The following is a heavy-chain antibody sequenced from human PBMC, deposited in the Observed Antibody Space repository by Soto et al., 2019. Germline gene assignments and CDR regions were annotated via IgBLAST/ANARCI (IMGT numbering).Heavy chain of an antibody. CDR3: ARAMAAADKWERRFWVDP. CDR2: INADGGRT. J-gene: IGHJ5*02. CDR1: GYAFTMFY. Sequence: VQLVQSGAEVREPGASVMLSCKTSGYAFTMFYMSWVRQAPGQGLEWMGTINADGGRTTYAQNLQGRLTMTSDTSTGAIYMELSSLKSDDAAVYYCARAMAAADKWERRFWVDPWGQGALVTVSS. V-gene: IGHV1-46*04. D-gene: IGHD6-25*01.